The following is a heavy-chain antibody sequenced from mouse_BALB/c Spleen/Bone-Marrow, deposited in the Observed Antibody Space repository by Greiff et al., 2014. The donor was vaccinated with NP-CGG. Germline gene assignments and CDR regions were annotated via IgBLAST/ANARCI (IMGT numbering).Heavy chain of an antibody. V-gene: IGHV5-9-2*01. Sequence: EVQLVESGGGLVKSGGSLKLSCAASGFSFSNYGMSWVRPTPEKRLEWVATLSGDGRYTFYSDSVKGRFTISRDNAKNNLYLQLSSLRSEDTALYYCARHAYYDQTEVSFVYWGQGTLVTVSA. D-gene: IGHD2-4*01. CDR3: ARHAYYDQTEVSFVY. CDR1: GFSFSNYG. CDR2: LSGDGRYT. J-gene: IGHJ3*01.